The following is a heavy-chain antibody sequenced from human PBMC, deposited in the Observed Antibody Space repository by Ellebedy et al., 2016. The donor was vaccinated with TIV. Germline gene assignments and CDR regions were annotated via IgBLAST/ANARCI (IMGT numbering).Heavy chain of an antibody. CDR1: GFSFRSYW. Sequence: PGGSLRLSCAASGFSFRSYWMSWVRQAPGKGLEWVANIYQDGGVQYYVDSVKGRFTISRDNADNSLFLQMNRLRAEDTAVYFCARRGSYGDYAVQINSWFDRWGRGTLVTVSS. J-gene: IGHJ5*02. CDR3: ARRGSYGDYAVQINSWFDR. V-gene: IGHV3-7*01. CDR2: IYQDGGVQ. D-gene: IGHD4-17*01.